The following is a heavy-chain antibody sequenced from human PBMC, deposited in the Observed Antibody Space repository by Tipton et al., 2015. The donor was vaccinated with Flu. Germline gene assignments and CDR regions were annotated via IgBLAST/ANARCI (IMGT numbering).Heavy chain of an antibody. J-gene: IGHJ4*02. Sequence: TLSLTCAVSGDSIRSSNYYWGWIRQPPGKGLEWIGNIFHSGNTYHNPALKSRVTISVDTSKNQFSLKLSSVTAADTAVYYCARDPSLGMPDYFDYWGQGILVTASS. CDR2: IFHSGNT. CDR1: GDSIRSSNYY. D-gene: IGHD2-2*01. CDR3: ARDPSLGMPDYFDY. V-gene: IGHV4-39*07.